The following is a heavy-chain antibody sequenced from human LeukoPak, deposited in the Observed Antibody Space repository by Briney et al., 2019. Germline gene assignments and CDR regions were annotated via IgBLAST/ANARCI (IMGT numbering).Heavy chain of an antibody. J-gene: IGHJ4*02. CDR1: GFTFSSYA. Sequence: GGALRLSCAASGFTFSSYAMSWVRQAPRKGLDWVSAICGSGTTTYHADSVKGRFTISRDISKSTLYLQMNSLRAEDTAVYYCAKPLSAASGTDFHYWGQGTLVTVSS. V-gene: IGHV3-23*01. CDR2: ICGSGTTT. CDR3: AKPLSAASGTDFHY. D-gene: IGHD6-13*01.